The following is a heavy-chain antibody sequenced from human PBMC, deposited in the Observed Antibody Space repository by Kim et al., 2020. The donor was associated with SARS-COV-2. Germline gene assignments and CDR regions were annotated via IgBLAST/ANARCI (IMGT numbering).Heavy chain of an antibody. CDR1: GFPFTTYY. D-gene: IGHD3-22*01. V-gene: IGHV3-7*01. J-gene: IGHJ4*02. CDR2: IKPDGSEK. Sequence: GGSLRLSCAASGFPFTTYYMTWVRQAPGKGLEWVANIKPDGSEKSYVDSVKGRFTISRDNAKSSVYLQMNSLRGEDTAVYYCARGGGQYDSVWGQGTLVTVSA. CDR3: ARGGGQYDSV.